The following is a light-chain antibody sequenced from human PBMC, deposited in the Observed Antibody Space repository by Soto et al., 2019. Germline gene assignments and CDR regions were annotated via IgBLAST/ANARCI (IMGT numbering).Light chain of an antibody. CDR3: QQLNIYPIT. V-gene: IGKV1-9*01. CDR1: QGLDNY. Sequence: DIQLTQSPSFLSASVGDRVTITCRASQGLDNYLAWYQQKPGEAPKLLGYAKFTLQSGVPSRFSGSGSGTEFTLTISSLQPEDFATYYCQQLNIYPITFGQGTRLEIK. J-gene: IGKJ5*01. CDR2: AKF.